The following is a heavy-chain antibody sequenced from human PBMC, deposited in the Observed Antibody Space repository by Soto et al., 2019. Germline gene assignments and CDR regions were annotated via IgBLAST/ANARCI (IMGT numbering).Heavy chain of an antibody. D-gene: IGHD3-16*01. V-gene: IGHV4-31*01. CDR2: VYYSGIT. CDR1: DASIRRRGYY. J-gene: IGHJ5*02. Sequence: QVLLQESGPRLVKPSQTLSLTCTVSDASIRRRGYYWSWIRHHPGEGLEWIGLVYYSGITDYNPSLKRSVYISADTVKNEFPLGLYSVNSADTAVYYCASSDVPEGVRFDPWGPGALVTVSS. CDR3: ASSDVPEGVRFDP.